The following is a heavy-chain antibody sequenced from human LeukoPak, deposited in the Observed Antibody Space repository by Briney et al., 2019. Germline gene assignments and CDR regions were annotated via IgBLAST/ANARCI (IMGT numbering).Heavy chain of an antibody. CDR3: ARATLDAFDI. Sequence: SETLSLTCAVYGGSFSGYYWSWIRQPPGKGLEWIGEINHSGSTNYNPSLKSRVTISVDTSKNQFPLKLSSVTAADTAVYYCARATLDAFDIWGQGTMVTVSS. CDR1: GGSFSGYY. CDR2: INHSGST. J-gene: IGHJ3*02. V-gene: IGHV4-34*01.